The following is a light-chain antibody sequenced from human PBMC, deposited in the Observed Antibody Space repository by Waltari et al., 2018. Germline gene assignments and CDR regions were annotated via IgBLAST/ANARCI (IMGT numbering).Light chain of an antibody. Sequence: QSVLTQPPSASGTPGQRVTISCSGSSSNIGSNYVYWYQQLPGTAPKLLIYRNNQRPSGVPGRFSGSESGTSASLAISGRRSEDESDYYCAAWDDSLSGHVVFGGGTKLTVL. V-gene: IGLV1-47*01. CDR1: SSNIGSNY. CDR3: AAWDDSLSGHVV. J-gene: IGLJ2*01. CDR2: RNN.